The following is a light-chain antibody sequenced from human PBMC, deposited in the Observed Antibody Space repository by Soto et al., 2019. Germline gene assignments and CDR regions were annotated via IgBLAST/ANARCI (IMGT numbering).Light chain of an antibody. CDR3: AAWDDSVNGPV. CDR2: YDD. CDR1: RSNIGNNA. J-gene: IGLJ3*02. Sequence: QSVLSQPPSMSEAPRQRVTISCSGSRSNIGNNAVNWYQQLPGKAPKLLIYYDDLLPSGVSDRFSGSKSGTSASLAIRGLQSEDEADYYCAAWDDSVNGPVFGGGTQLTVL. V-gene: IGLV1-36*01.